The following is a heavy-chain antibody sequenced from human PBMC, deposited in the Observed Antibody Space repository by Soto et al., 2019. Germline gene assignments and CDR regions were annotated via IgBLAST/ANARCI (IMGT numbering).Heavy chain of an antibody. Sequence: QVQLVQSGAEVKKPGASVKVSCKASGYTFTSYDINWVRQATGQGLEWMGWMNPNSGNTGYAQKFQGRVTMTRNTSISTAYMELSSLRSEDTAVYYCARGLRVVLPAAYLYYFDYWGQGTLVTVSS. CDR2: MNPNSGNT. V-gene: IGHV1-8*01. CDR1: GYTFTSYD. D-gene: IGHD2-2*01. J-gene: IGHJ4*02. CDR3: ARGLRVVLPAAYLYYFDY.